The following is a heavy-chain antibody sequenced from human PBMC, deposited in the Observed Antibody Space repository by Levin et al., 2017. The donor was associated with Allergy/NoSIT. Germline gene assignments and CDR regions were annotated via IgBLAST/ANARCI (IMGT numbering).Heavy chain of an antibody. CDR1: GGSISSSNW. D-gene: IGHD2-2*01. CDR2: IYHSGST. V-gene: IGHV4-4*02. Sequence: SETLSLTCAVSGGSISSSNWWSWVRQPPGKGLEWIGEIYHSGSTNYNPSLKSRVTISVDKSKNQFSLKLSSVTAADTAVYYCAREGCSSTSCYSQNVFDYWGQGTLVTFSS. J-gene: IGHJ4*02. CDR3: AREGCSSTSCYSQNVFDY.